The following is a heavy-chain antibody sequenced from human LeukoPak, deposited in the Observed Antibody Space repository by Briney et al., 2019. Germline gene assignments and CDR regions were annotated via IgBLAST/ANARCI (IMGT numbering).Heavy chain of an antibody. V-gene: IGHV4-59*12. CDR2: IYDSGST. CDR1: GGSISSYY. CDR3: ARVDTTPMVRGAPIDY. Sequence: SETLSLTCTVSGGSISSYYWSWIRQPPGKGLEWIGYIYDSGSTNYNPSLKSRVTISVDTSKNQFSLKLSSVTAADTAVYYCARVDTTPMVRGAPIDYWGQGTLVTVSS. D-gene: IGHD3-10*01. J-gene: IGHJ4*02.